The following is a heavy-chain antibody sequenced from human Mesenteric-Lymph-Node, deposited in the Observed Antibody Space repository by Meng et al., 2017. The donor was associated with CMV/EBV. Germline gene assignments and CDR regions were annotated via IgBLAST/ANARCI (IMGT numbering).Heavy chain of an antibody. V-gene: IGHV1-8*02. CDR1: GYTFTGYY. CDR3: ARTLTYYDILTGYSANNYYYYGMDV. J-gene: IGHJ6*02. D-gene: IGHD3-9*01. CDR2: MNPNSGNA. Sequence: ASVKVSCKASGYTFTGYYMHWVRQASGQGLEWLGWMNPNSGNAGYAQKFQGRVTMTRDESTSTAYMELSSLRSEDTAVYYCARTLTYYDILTGYSANNYYYYGMDVWGQGTTVTVSS.